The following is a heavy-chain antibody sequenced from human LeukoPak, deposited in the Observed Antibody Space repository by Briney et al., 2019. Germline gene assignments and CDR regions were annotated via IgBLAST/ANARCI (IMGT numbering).Heavy chain of an antibody. V-gene: IGHV4-59*01. CDR3: ARSDSAAYPIDY. CDR2: IYYSGIT. D-gene: IGHD3-22*01. CDR1: GASINDYY. Sequence: SETLSLTCTVSGASINDYYCIWVRQPPGRGLEWIGYIYYSGITNYNPSLRSRVSMSVDTSRNQFSLKLSSVTAADTAVYYCARSDSAAYPIDYWGQGTLATVSS. J-gene: IGHJ4*02.